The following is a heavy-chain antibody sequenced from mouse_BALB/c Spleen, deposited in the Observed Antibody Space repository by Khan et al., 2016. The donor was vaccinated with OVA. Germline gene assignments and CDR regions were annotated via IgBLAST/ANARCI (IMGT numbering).Heavy chain of an antibody. CDR3: GKEPLWYCMDY. D-gene: IGHD1-1*02. CDR1: GFSLTDYA. Sequence: VQLEESGPGLVAPSQSLSITCTVSGFSLTDYAVSWIRQPPGKGLEWLGVIWAGGGKSYNSVLKSRLSISKDNSKSQVFLKVISLQTDDTAMYDCGKEPLWYCMDYWGQGTSVTVSS. V-gene: IGHV2-6-5*01. J-gene: IGHJ4*01. CDR2: IWAGGGK.